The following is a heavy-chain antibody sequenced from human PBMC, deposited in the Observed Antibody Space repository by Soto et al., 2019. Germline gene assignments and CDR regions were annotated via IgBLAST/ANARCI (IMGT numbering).Heavy chain of an antibody. CDR3: AKGGRAEYDTSVYLDS. J-gene: IGHJ4*02. V-gene: IGHV3-23*01. CDR2: ISGTGTIT. D-gene: IGHD3-22*01. Sequence: EVQLLESGGALVQPGGSLRLSCAASGFTFSSYAMSWVRQAPGKGLECVSTISGTGTITHYADSVKGRFTISRDNSMNMVYLQVNSLRAEDTAVYYCAKGGRAEYDTSVYLDSWGQGTVVNVAS. CDR1: GFTFSSYA.